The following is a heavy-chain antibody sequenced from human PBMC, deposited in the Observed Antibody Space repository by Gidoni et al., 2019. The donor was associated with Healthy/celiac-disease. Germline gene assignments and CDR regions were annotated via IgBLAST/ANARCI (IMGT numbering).Heavy chain of an antibody. CDR3: ARVSTEIWSGYQGYFDY. CDR1: GFTFRRYG. J-gene: IGHJ4*02. Sequence: QVQLVESGGGVVQPGGSLRHSCPASGFTFRRYGMHWVRQAPGKGVEWVAVIWYDGSNKYYADSVKGRFTISRDNAKNSLYLQMNSLRAEDTAVYYCARVSTEIWSGYQGYFDYWGQGTLVTVSS. V-gene: IGHV3-33*01. CDR2: IWYDGSNK. D-gene: IGHD3-3*01.